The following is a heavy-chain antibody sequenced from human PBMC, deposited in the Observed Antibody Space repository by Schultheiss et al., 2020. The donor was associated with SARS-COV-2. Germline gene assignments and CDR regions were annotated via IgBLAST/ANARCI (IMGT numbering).Heavy chain of an antibody. V-gene: IGHV1-69*02. CDR2: IIPILGIA. CDR1: GGTFSSYT. Sequence: SVKVSCKASGGTFSSYTISWVRQAPGQGLEWMGRIIPILGIANYAQKFQGRVTITADKSTSTAYMELSSLRSEDTAVYYCARDYYGSGSYPGYWGQGTLVTVSS. D-gene: IGHD3-10*01. CDR3: ARDYYGSGSYPGY. J-gene: IGHJ4*02.